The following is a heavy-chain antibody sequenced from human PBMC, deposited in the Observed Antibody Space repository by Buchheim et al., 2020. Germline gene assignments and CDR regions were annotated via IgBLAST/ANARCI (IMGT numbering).Heavy chain of an antibody. D-gene: IGHD1-26*01. Sequence: QLQLQESGPGLVKPSETLSLTCTVSGGSISSSSYYWGWIRQPPGKGREWIGSIYYSGSTYYNPSLKSRVTISVDTSKNQFSLKLSSVTAADTAVYYCARRGNSGSYPPIDPWGQGTL. CDR2: IYYSGST. V-gene: IGHV4-39*01. J-gene: IGHJ5*02. CDR3: ARRGNSGSYPPIDP. CDR1: GGSISSSSYY.